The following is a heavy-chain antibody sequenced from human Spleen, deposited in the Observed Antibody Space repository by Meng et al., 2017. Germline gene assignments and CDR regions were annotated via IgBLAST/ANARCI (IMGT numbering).Heavy chain of an antibody. CDR1: GFTFSSYE. J-gene: IGHJ3*02. D-gene: IGHD3-9*01. CDR3: VRDWQASYGSLTGYSFGAFDI. CDR2: ISRSGRTI. V-gene: IGHV3-48*03. Sequence: GESLKISCAASGFTFSSYEMNWVRQAPGKGLEWVSYISRSGRTIYYADSVKGRFTISRDNAKNSLFMQMNSLRVEDTAVYYCVRDWQASYGSLTGYSFGAFDIWGQGTMVTVSS.